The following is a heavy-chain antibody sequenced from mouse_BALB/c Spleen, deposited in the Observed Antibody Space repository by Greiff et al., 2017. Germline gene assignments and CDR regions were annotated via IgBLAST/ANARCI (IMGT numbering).Heavy chain of an antibody. CDR1: GYTFSSYW. CDR2: ILPGSGST. D-gene: IGHD2-4*01. J-gene: IGHJ3*01. CDR3: ARSYDYDGFAY. V-gene: IGHV1-9*01. Sequence: VQLQQSGAELMKPGASVKISCKASGYTFSSYWIEWVKQRPGHGLEWIGEILPGSGSTNYNEKFKGKATFTADTSSNTAYMQLSSLTSEDSAVYYCARSYDYDGFAYWGQGTLVTVSA.